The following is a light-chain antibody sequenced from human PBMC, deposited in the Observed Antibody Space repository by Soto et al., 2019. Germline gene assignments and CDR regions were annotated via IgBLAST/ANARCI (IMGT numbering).Light chain of an antibody. CDR2: DDR. J-gene: IGLJ2*01. Sequence: SYELTQPPSVSVAPGQTASITRGGNNIGIKSVHWYQQKPGQAPVLVVYDDRARPSGIPERFSGSNSGNTATLTISRVEAGDEADYHCQVWSAHVLFGGGTKLTVL. V-gene: IGLV3-21*02. CDR1: NIGIKS. CDR3: QVWSAHVL.